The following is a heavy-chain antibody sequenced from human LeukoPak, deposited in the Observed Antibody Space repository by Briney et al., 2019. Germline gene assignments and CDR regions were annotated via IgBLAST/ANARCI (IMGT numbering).Heavy chain of an antibody. J-gene: IGHJ4*02. CDR1: GYTFTGYY. CDR2: INPNSGGT. Sequence: ASVEVSCKASGYTFTGYYMHWVRQAPGQGLEWMGWINPNSGGTNYAQKFQGRVTMTRDTSISTAYMELSRLRSDDTAVYYCARVSDIVVVPVYYFDYWGQGTLVTVSS. CDR3: ARVSDIVVVPVYYFDY. V-gene: IGHV1-2*02. D-gene: IGHD2-2*01.